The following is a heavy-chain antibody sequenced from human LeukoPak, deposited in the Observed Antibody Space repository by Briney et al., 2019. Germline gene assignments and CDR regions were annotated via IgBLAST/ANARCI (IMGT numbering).Heavy chain of an antibody. CDR1: GGSFSGYY. Sequence: SETLSLTCAVYGGSFSGYYWSWIRQPPGKGLEWIGEINHSGSTNYNPSLKSRVTISVDTSKNQFSLKLNSVTAADTAVYYCARDGGRDSGTYYEDYWGQGTLVTVPS. V-gene: IGHV4-34*01. D-gene: IGHD1-26*01. CDR2: INHSGST. J-gene: IGHJ4*02. CDR3: ARDGGRDSGTYYEDY.